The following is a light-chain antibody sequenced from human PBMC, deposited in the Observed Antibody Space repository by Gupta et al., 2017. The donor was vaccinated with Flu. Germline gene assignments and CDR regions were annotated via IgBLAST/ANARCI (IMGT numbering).Light chain of an antibody. CDR2: EVT. CDR1: SSDIGGYNY. CDR3: GSYTSSSTWV. J-gene: IGLJ3*02. Sequence: CTGTSSDIGGYNYVSWYLQHPGKAPKLMIYEVTNRPSGVSNRFSGSKSGNTASLTVSGLQAEDEADYFCGSYTSSSTWVFGGGTKLTVL. V-gene: IGLV2-14*01.